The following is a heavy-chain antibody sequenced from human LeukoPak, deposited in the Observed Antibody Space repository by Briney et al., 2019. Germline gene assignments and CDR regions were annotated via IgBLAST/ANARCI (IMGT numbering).Heavy chain of an antibody. D-gene: IGHD2-2*01. J-gene: IGHJ4*02. Sequence: PGGSLRLSCAASGFTFRDYSMTWVRQAPGKGLEWVSSIRGGSDFIYHADSVKGRFTVSRDNAKNSLYLQMNSLRAEDTAVYYCARDHAGIVLPAAVGAHWGQGTLVTVSS. CDR2: IRGGSDFI. CDR3: ARDHAGIVLPAAVGAH. V-gene: IGHV3-21*01. CDR1: GFTFRDYS.